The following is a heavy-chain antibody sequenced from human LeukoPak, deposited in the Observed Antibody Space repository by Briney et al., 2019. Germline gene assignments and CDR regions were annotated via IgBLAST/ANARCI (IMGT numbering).Heavy chain of an antibody. CDR1: GGTFSSYA. D-gene: IGHD1-26*01. CDR2: IIPIFGTA. J-gene: IGHJ5*02. Sequence: GASVKVSCKASGGTFSSYAISWVRQAPGQGLEWMGGIIPIFGTANYAQKFQGRVTITADESTSTAYMGLSSLRSEDTAAYYCARWISGSYFWFDPWGQGTLVTVSS. CDR3: ARWISGSYFWFDP. V-gene: IGHV1-69*13.